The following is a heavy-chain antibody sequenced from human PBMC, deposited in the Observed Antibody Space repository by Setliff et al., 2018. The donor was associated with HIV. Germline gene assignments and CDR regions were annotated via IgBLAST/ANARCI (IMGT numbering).Heavy chain of an antibody. D-gene: IGHD1-26*01. J-gene: IGHJ4*02. V-gene: IGHV3-21*06. Sequence: GGSLRLSCVASGFTFSNYDMNWVRQAPGKGLEWVSSISRSSAYIYYSDSMKGRFTVSRDNAKNSLYLQMDSLRAEDTAAYYCAPLVGATGAPSYWGQGTLVTVSS. CDR3: APLVGATGAPSY. CDR2: ISRSSAYI. CDR1: GFTFSNYD.